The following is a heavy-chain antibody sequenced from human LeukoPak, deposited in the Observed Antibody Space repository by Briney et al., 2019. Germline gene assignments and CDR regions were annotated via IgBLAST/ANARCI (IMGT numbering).Heavy chain of an antibody. Sequence: GGSLRLSCAASGLTVSKNYMSWVRQAPGKGLESVSAIYSCGSTYYADSVRGRFTISRDNSKNTLYLQMNSLRVEDTAVYYCARVGGHWGQGTLVTVSS. CDR2: IYSCGST. CDR1: GLTVSKNY. J-gene: IGHJ4*02. CDR3: ARVGGH. V-gene: IGHV3-53*01. D-gene: IGHD3-10*01.